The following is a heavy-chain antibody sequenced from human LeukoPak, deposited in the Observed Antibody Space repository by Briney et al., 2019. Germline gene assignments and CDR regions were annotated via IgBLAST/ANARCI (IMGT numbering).Heavy chain of an antibody. V-gene: IGHV3-30-3*01. Sequence: GGSLRLSCAASGFTFSSYAMHWVRQAPGKGLEWVAVISYDGSNKYYADSVKGRFTISRDNSKNTLYLQMNSLRAEDTAVYYCARGRFNYDSTGYSSFYYWGQGTLVTVSS. CDR1: GFTFSSYA. D-gene: IGHD3-22*01. CDR3: ARGRFNYDSTGYSSFYY. CDR2: ISYDGSNK. J-gene: IGHJ4*02.